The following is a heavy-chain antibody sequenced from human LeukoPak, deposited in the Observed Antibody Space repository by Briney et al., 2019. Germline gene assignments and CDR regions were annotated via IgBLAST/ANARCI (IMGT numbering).Heavy chain of an antibody. CDR3: VRDRITMVRGVRNWFDP. Sequence: GGSLRLSCAASGLIFSTYGMHWVRQAPGKGLEWVALIWYDGSDEHYADSVKGRFTISRDNSRNTLYLQMNSLRVEDTAVYYCVRDRITMVRGVRNWFDPWGQGTLVTVSS. CDR1: GLIFSTYG. D-gene: IGHD3-10*01. V-gene: IGHV3-33*01. J-gene: IGHJ5*02. CDR2: IWYDGSDE.